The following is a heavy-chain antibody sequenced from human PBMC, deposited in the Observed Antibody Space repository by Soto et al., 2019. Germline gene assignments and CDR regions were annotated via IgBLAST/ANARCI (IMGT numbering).Heavy chain of an antibody. Sequence: PGGSLGLACAGSGVSVSAYWVSWVRHGPGKGLEWVAMINRGSSGTHYVDSVKGRFTISRDNAKNSLYLQMNSLRVEDTAVYYCATLDTAEIQTAAYWGQGTLVTVSS. CDR1: GVSVSAYW. J-gene: IGHJ4*02. CDR3: ATLDTAEIQTAAY. D-gene: IGHD5-18*01. V-gene: IGHV3-7*01. CDR2: INRGSSGT.